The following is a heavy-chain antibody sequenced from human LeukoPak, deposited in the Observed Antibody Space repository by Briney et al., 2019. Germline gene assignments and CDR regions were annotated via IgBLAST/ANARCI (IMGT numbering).Heavy chain of an antibody. CDR2: VYYSGST. V-gene: IGHV4-38-2*02. J-gene: IGHJ4*02. CDR1: GYSISSGYY. Sequence: SETLSLTCTVSGYSISSGYYWGWIRQPPGKGLEWIGSVYYSGSTYYNPSLKSRVTISVDTSKNQFSLKLSSVTAADTAVYYCATARKRGYYDSSGLFDYWGQGTLVTVSS. D-gene: IGHD3-22*01. CDR3: ATARKRGYYDSSGLFDY.